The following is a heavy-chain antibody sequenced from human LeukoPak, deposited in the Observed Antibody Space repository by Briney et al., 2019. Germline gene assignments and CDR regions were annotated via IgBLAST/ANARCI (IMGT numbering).Heavy chain of an antibody. CDR1: GGTFSSYA. V-gene: IGHV1-69*04. Sequence: SVKVSCKASGGTFSSYAISWVRQAPGQGLEWMGRIIPIFGIANYAQKFQGRVTITADKSTSTAYMELSSLRSEDTAVYYCAIRKGEYYFDYWGQGTLVTVSS. CDR2: IIPIFGIA. J-gene: IGHJ4*02. D-gene: IGHD3-16*01. CDR3: AIRKGEYYFDY.